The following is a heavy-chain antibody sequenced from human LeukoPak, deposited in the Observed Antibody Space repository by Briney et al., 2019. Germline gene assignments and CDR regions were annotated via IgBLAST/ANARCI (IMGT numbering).Heavy chain of an antibody. CDR1: GYTFTSYD. J-gene: IGHJ3*02. CDR2: MNPNSGNT. CDR3: AREEVRAFDI. V-gene: IGHV1-8*03. Sequence: ASVKVSCKASGYTFTSYDINWVRQATGQGLEWMGWMNPNSGNTGYAQKFQGRVTITRNTSISTAYMELNSLRAEDTAVYYCAREEVRAFDIWGQGTMVTVSS.